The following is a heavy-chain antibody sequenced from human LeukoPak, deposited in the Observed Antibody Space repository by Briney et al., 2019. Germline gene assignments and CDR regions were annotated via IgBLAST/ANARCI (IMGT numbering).Heavy chain of an antibody. V-gene: IGHV3-7*01. CDR3: AFNMRYFDY. Sequence: GGSLRLSCGASGFTFSSYWMSWVRQAPGKGLEWVANIKQDGSEKYYVDSVKGRFTISRDNAKNSLYLQMNSLRAEDTAVYYCAFNMRYFDYWGQGTLVAVSS. CDR1: GFTFSSYW. CDR2: IKQDGSEK. J-gene: IGHJ4*02.